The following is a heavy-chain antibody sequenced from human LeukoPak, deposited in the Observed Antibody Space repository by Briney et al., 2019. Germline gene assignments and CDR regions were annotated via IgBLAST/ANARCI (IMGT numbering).Heavy chain of an antibody. CDR2: ISYDGSNK. CDR1: GFTFSSYA. J-gene: IGHJ4*02. D-gene: IGHD2-2*01. V-gene: IGHV3-30*18. CDR3: AKDSDIVVVPAAMSRGLDY. Sequence: PGGSLRLSCAASGFTFSSYAMSWVRQAPGKGLEWVAVISYDGSNKYYADSVKGRFTISRDNSKNTLYLQMNSLRAEDTAVYYCAKDSDIVVVPAAMSRGLDYWGQGTLVTVSS.